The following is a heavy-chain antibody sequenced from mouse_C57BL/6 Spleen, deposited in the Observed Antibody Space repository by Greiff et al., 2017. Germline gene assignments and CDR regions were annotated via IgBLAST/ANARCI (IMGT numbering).Heavy chain of an antibody. V-gene: IGHV1-69*01. J-gene: IGHJ4*01. CDR2: IDPSDSYT. CDR3: ARGKGYMYDVRYAMDY. Sequence: QVQLQQPGAELVMPGASVKLSCKASGYTFTSYWMHWVKQRPGQGLEWIGEIDPSDSYTNYNQKFKGKSTLTVDKSSSTAYMQLSSLTSEDSAVYYCARGKGYMYDVRYAMDYWGQGTSVTVSS. CDR1: GYTFTSYW. D-gene: IGHD2-14*01.